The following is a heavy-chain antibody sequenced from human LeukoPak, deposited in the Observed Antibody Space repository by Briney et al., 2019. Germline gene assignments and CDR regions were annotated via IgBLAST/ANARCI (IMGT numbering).Heavy chain of an antibody. D-gene: IGHD2-15*01. CDR2: ISSSGSTI. CDR1: GFTFSDYY. CDR3: ARSPRRSGGSCYYVDY. J-gene: IGHJ4*02. Sequence: GGSLRLSCAASGFTFSDYYMSWIRQAPGKGLEWVSYISSSGSTIYYADSVKGRFTISRDNAKNSLYLQMNSLRAEDTAVYYCARSPRRSGGSCYYVDYWGQGTLVTVSS. V-gene: IGHV3-11*01.